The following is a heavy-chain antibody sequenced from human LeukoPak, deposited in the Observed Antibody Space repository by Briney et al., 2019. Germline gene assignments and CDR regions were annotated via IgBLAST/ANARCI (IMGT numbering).Heavy chain of an antibody. CDR3: AKARGTDYGDYVIFDY. CDR1: RFTFSSYG. Sequence: GGSLRLSCAASRFTFSSYGMSWVRQAPGKGLEWVSSLSGSGDSTYYADSVKGRFTISRDNSKNTLYLQMNSLTAEDTAVYYCAKARGTDYGDYVIFDYWGQGTLVTVSS. J-gene: IGHJ4*02. D-gene: IGHD4-17*01. V-gene: IGHV3-23*01. CDR2: LSGSGDST.